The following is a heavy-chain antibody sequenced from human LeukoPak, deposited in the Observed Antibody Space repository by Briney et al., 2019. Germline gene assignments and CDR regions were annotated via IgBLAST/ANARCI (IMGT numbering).Heavy chain of an antibody. CDR3: ARQSGRGVIIG. Sequence: GGSLRLSCAASGFTVSSNYMSWVRQAPGKGLDWVSVIYSGGSTYYADSVKGRFTISRHNSKNTLYLQMNSLRAEDTAVYYCARQSGRGVIIGWGQGTMVTVSS. V-gene: IGHV3-53*04. CDR1: GFTVSSNY. CDR2: IYSGGST. D-gene: IGHD3-10*01. J-gene: IGHJ3*01.